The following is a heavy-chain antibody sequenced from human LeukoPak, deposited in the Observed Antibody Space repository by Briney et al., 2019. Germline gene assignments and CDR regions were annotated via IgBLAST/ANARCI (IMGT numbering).Heavy chain of an antibody. Sequence: PGGSLRLSCAASGFTFSSYGMHWVRQAPGKGLEWVAVISYDGSNKYYADSVKGRFTISRDNSKNTLYLQMNSLRAEDTAVYYCAKDSVSGWPKYYYYYGMDVWGQGTTVTVSS. J-gene: IGHJ6*02. CDR3: AKDSVSGWPKYYYYYGMDV. CDR1: GFTFSSYG. CDR2: ISYDGSNK. V-gene: IGHV3-30*18. D-gene: IGHD6-19*01.